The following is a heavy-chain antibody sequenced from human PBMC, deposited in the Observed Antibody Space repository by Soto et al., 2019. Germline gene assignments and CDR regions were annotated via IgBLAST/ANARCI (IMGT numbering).Heavy chain of an antibody. CDR1: GLSLRTTGVG. CDR2: LYWVDDQ. Sequence: VTLKESGPPLVKPTQPLTLTCTVSGLSLRTTGVGVGWVRQPPGKALEGLALLYWVDDQPYSPSLRSRLTIAKDISEKQVVLTMTNMDTVDTATYYCVQSRCGGDCLEIYSSHAYNGLDVWGQGTTVTVSS. D-gene: IGHD2-21*02. V-gene: IGHV2-5*02. J-gene: IGHJ6*02. CDR3: VQSRCGGDCLEIYSSHAYNGLDV.